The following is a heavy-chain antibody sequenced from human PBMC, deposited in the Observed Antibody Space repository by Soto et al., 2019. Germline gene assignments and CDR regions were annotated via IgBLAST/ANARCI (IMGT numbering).Heavy chain of an antibody. J-gene: IGHJ6*02. CDR3: ARTIAARRGFYRVDV. CDR1: GYSFTNYW. D-gene: IGHD6-6*01. CDR2: IDPSDSYT. Sequence: GESLKISCKASGYSFTNYWISWVRQMPGKGLEWMGRIDPSDSYTNYSPSFQGHVTISADKSISTAYLQWSSLKASDTAMYYCARTIAARRGFYRVDVWGQGTTVTVSS. V-gene: IGHV5-10-1*01.